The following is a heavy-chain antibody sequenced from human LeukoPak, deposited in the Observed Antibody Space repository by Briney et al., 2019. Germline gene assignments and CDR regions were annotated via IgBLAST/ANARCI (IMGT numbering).Heavy chain of an antibody. CDR1: GGTFSSYA. V-gene: IGHV1-69*13. J-gene: IGHJ4*02. D-gene: IGHD5-18*01. Sequence: SVKVSCKASGGTFSSYAISWVRQAPGQGLEWMGGIIPIFGTANYAQKFQGRVTITADESTSTAYMELSSLRSEDTAVYYCARVPNLNTAMVTGFDYWGQGTLVTVSS. CDR2: IIPIFGTA. CDR3: ARVPNLNTAMVTGFDY.